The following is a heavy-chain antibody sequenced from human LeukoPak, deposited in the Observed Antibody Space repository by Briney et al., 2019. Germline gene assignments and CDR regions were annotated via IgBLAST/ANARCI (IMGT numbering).Heavy chain of an antibody. Sequence: GASVKVSCKASGYTFTSYAMHWVRQAPGQRLEWMGWINAGNGNTKYSQKFQGRVTITRDTSASTAYMELSSLRSVDTAVYYCARAIIAAADSNWFDPWGQGTLVTVSS. D-gene: IGHD6-13*01. CDR2: INAGNGNT. J-gene: IGHJ5*02. CDR3: ARAIIAAADSNWFDP. V-gene: IGHV1-3*01. CDR1: GYTFTSYA.